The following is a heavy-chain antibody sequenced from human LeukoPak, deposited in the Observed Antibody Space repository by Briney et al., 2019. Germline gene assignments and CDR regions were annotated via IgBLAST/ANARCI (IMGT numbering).Heavy chain of an antibody. J-gene: IGHJ5*02. D-gene: IGHD4-17*01. V-gene: IGHV4-4*07. Sequence: SETLSLTCTVSGVSITVYYWSWIRQPAGKGLEWIGRISTSGTTNYNPSLKSRVTMSVDTSKNRISLKLNSVTAADTAVYYCGRLPATVTTLDWFDPWGQGTMVTVSS. CDR1: GVSITVYY. CDR3: GRLPATVTTLDWFDP. CDR2: ISTSGTT.